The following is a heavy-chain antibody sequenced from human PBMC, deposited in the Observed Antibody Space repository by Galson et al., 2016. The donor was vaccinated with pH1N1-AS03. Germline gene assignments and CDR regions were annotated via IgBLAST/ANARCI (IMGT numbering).Heavy chain of an antibody. V-gene: IGHV3-23*01. CDR1: GFIFSNYA. J-gene: IGHJ6*02. Sequence: LRLSCAASGFIFSNYAMSWVRQAPGKGLEWVSAITSRGSTYYADSVKGRFTISRDKSKNTLYLQMNSLRAEDTAVYYRAREATSSGQYAVFDYYYGMDVWGQGTTVTVAS. CDR3: AREATSSGQYAVFDYYYGMDV. D-gene: IGHD6-19*01. CDR2: ITSRGST.